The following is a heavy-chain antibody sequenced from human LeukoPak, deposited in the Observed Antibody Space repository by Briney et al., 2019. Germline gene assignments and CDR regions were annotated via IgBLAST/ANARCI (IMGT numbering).Heavy chain of an antibody. J-gene: IGHJ3*02. CDR1: GYTLTELS. V-gene: IGHV1-24*01. CDR3: ATDRGDYSAFDI. Sequence: GASAKVSCKVSGYTLTELSMHWVRQAPGKGLEWMGGFDPEDGETIYAQKFQGRVTMTEDTSTDTAYMELSSLRSEDTAVYYCATDRGDYSAFDIWGQGTMVTVSS. CDR2: FDPEDGET. D-gene: IGHD4-17*01.